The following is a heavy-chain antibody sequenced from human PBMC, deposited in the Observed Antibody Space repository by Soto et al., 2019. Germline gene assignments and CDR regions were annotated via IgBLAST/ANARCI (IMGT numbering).Heavy chain of an antibody. CDR2: ISTNGGST. D-gene: IGHD3-22*01. CDR1: GFIFRDWF. J-gene: IGHJ3*02. V-gene: IGHV3-64D*06. CDR3: ARGSTYYYDSSGSAFDI. Sequence: GSLRLSCAASGFIFRDWFMSWIRQAPGKGLEYVSVISTNGGSTYYADSVKGRFTISRDNSKNTVYLQMSSLRAEDTVVYFCARGSTYYYDSSGSAFDIWGQGTMVTVSS.